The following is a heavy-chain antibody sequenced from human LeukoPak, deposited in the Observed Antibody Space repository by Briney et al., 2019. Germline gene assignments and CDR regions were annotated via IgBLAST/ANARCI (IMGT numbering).Heavy chain of an antibody. D-gene: IGHD1-14*01. V-gene: IGHV3-7*03. Sequence: GGSLRLSCAASGFTFSSYWMSWVRQAPGKGLEWVANIKQDGSEKYYVDSVKGRFTISRDNAKNSLSLQMDSLRAEDTAVYFSARKGSRRPSPEGVWGQGTLVTVSS. J-gene: IGHJ4*02. CDR3: ARKGSRRPSPEGV. CDR1: GFTFSSYW. CDR2: IKQDGSEK.